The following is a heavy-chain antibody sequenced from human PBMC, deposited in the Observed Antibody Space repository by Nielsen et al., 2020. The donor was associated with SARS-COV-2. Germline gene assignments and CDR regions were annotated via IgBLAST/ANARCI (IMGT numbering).Heavy chain of an antibody. Sequence: GESLKISCVASGFTFSCSAIHWVRQPSRKGLEWLGRIRSYANEYATAYAASVKGRFTISRDDSKNTAYLQMNSLKTEDTAVYYCSSPTVAYWGQGTLVTVSS. CDR3: SSPTVAY. J-gene: IGHJ4*02. V-gene: IGHV3-73*01. CDR2: IRSYANEYAT. CDR1: GFTFSCSA. D-gene: IGHD4-23*01.